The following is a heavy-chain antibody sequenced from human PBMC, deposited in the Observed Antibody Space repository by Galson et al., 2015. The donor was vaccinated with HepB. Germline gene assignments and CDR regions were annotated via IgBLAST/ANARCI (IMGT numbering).Heavy chain of an antibody. CDR1: GFTFSRYG. CDR3: AKEIHIGDYN. D-gene: IGHD4-17*01. J-gene: IGHJ4*02. Sequence: SLRLSCAASGFTFSRYGMHWLRQVPGKGLEWVAVILNDGSKQYYADSVKGRFTISRDNSKNTLYLQMNSLSPDDTAVYYCAKEIHIGDYNWGQGILVTVSS. CDR2: ILNDGSKQ. V-gene: IGHV3-30*18.